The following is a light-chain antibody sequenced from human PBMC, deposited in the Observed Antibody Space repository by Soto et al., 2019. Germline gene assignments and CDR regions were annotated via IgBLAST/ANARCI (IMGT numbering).Light chain of an antibody. V-gene: IGLV6-57*03. CDR2: EDD. CDR3: QSYDSSNQGV. J-gene: IGLJ2*01. CDR1: SGSIARNY. Sequence: NFMLTQPQSVSEYPGKTVTISCTRSSGSIARNYVQWYQQRPGSAPSAVIHEDDQRPSGVPDRFSGSVDRSSNSASLTISGLKTEDEADYYCQSYDSSNQGVFGGGTKLTVL.